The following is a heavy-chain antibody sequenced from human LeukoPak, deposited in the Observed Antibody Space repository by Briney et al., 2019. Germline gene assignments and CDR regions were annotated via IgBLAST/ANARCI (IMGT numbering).Heavy chain of an antibody. D-gene: IGHD4-17*01. V-gene: IGHV4-30-4*01. Sequence: SQTLSRTCTVSSDSISSGDYYWSWIRQPAGKGLEFIGYINKKGGTFYNPPLKSRVSISIDTSKNQFSLKLTSVTAADTAVYFCAREHKSYGDYPYYFDSWGQGTLVTVSS. CDR1: SDSISSGDYY. CDR2: INKKGGT. J-gene: IGHJ4*02. CDR3: AREHKSYGDYPYYFDS.